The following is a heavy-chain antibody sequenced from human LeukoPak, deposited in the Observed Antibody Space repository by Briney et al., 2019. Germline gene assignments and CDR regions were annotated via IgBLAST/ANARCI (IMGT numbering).Heavy chain of an antibody. CDR2: IYHTGST. Sequence: SGILSLTCAVSGGSISTTNWWNWVRQPPGKGLERIGEIYHTGSTNYNPSLKSRVTISVDKSKNQFSLKLSSVTAADTAVYYCARVRTSTNLNWFDPWGQGTLVTVSS. CDR3: ARVRTSTNLNWFDP. D-gene: IGHD2-2*01. V-gene: IGHV4-4*02. CDR1: GGSISTTNW. J-gene: IGHJ5*02.